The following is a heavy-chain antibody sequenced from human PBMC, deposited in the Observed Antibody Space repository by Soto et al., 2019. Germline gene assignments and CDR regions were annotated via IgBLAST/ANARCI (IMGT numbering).Heavy chain of an antibody. Sequence: PGGSLRLSCAASGFTFSSYGMHWFRQAPGKGLEWVAVISYDGRNKYYADAVKGRFTISRDNSKNTLYLQMSSLRAEDTAVYYCVKDGSSGWPYFYDMDVWGQGTTVTV. CDR3: VKDGSSGWPYFYDMDV. D-gene: IGHD6-19*01. J-gene: IGHJ6*02. CDR2: ISYDGRNK. V-gene: IGHV3-30*18. CDR1: GFTFSSYG.